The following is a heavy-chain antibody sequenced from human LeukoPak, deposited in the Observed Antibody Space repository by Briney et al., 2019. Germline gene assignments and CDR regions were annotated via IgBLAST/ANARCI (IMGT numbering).Heavy chain of an antibody. CDR2: ISYEGSNK. Sequence: PGPSLRLSCAASGSTFSSYAMHSVRHAPGKGLEWVSVISYEGSNKYYADSSKGRFTISRDNSKDTLYLQMNRLRAEDTAVSYCARVYGSSGYSYYYYYYGMDVWGQGTTVAVSS. CDR3: ARVYGSSGYSYYYYYYGMDV. V-gene: IGHV3-30-3*01. D-gene: IGHD3-22*01. J-gene: IGHJ6*02. CDR1: GSTFSSYA.